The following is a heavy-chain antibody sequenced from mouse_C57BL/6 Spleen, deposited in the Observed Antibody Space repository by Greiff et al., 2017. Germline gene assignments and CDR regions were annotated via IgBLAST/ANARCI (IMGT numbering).Heavy chain of an antibody. CDR1: GFTFSSYG. CDR3: ARLGDGYYGYFDY. Sequence: EVKVVESGGDLVKPGGSLKLSCAASGFTFSSYGMSWVRQTPDKRLEWVATISSGGSYTYYPDSVKGRFTISRDNAKNTLYLQMSSLKSEDTAMYYCARLGDGYYGYFDYWGQGTTLTVSS. J-gene: IGHJ2*01. D-gene: IGHD2-3*01. CDR2: ISSGGSYT. V-gene: IGHV5-6*01.